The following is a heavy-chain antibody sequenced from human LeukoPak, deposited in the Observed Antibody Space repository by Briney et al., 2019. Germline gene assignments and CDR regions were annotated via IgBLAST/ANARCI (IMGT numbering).Heavy chain of an antibody. D-gene: IGHD6-13*01. CDR2: VKNDGST. CDR3: HPLGYTSN. CDR1: GFTFSSRW. J-gene: IGHJ4*02. Sequence: PGGSLRLSCVVPGFTSGFTFSSRWMHWVRQAPGKGLVWVSLVKNDGSTNYADSVKGRFTVSRDNAENTLYLQMNNLRVEDTALYFCHPLGYTSNWGQGTLVTVSS. V-gene: IGHV3-74*01.